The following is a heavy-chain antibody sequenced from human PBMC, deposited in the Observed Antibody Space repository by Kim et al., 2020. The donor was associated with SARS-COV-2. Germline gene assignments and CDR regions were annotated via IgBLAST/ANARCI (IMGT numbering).Heavy chain of an antibody. D-gene: IGHD3-16*01. CDR2: ISHNAIYT. Sequence: GGSLRLSCAASGFTFNTHAMTWVRQAPGKGLDWVSTISHNAIYTYYADSVQGRFTISRDNSENTVYLQMNSLRAEDKAIYYCTQSNWGSRPADWGLGTLVTVSS. J-gene: IGHJ4*02. CDR3: TQSNWGSRPAD. V-gene: IGHV3-23*01. CDR1: GFTFNTHA.